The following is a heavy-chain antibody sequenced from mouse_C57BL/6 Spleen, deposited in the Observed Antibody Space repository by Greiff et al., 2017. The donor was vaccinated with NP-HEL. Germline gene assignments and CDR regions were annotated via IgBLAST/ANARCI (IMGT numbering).Heavy chain of an antibody. V-gene: IGHV1-15*01. D-gene: IGHD2-1*01. CDR3: TRLAIYYGNSRGYFDV. CDR2: IDPETGGT. Sequence: VKLQESGAELVRPGASVTLSCKASGYTFTDYEMHWVKQTPVHGLEWIGAIDPETGGTAYNQKFKGKAILTADKSSSTAYMELRSLTSEDSAVYYCTRLAIYYGNSRGYFDVWGTGTTVTVSS. CDR1: GYTFTDYE. J-gene: IGHJ1*03.